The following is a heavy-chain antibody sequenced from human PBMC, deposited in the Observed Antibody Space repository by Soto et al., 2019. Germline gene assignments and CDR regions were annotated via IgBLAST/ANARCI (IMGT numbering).Heavy chain of an antibody. Sequence: GGSLRLSCAASGFTFSDHYMDWVRQAPEKGLEWVGRTRNKANSYTTEYAASVKGRFTISRDDSKNSLYLQMNSLKTEDTAVYYCARERRSDSSGYYYRFFDYWGQGTLVTVSS. D-gene: IGHD3-22*01. J-gene: IGHJ4*02. CDR1: GFTFSDHY. CDR2: TRNKANSYTT. V-gene: IGHV3-72*01. CDR3: ARERRSDSSGYYYRFFDY.